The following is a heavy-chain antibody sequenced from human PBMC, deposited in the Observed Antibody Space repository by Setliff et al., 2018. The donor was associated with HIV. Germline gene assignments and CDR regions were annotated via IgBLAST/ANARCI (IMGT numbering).Heavy chain of an antibody. CDR1: GGTVRKYS. D-gene: IGHD3-22*01. Sequence: GASVKVSCKASGGTVRKYSISWVRQAPGQGLEWMGGIIPIFGCTTRAQKFYDRVSITADKSTDTAVLELSSLRSEDTAIYYCARDDNYYDIASILPDWYFDVWGRGTQVTVSS. CDR3: ARDDNYYDIASILPDWYFDV. J-gene: IGHJ2*01. V-gene: IGHV1-69*06. CDR2: IIPIFGCT.